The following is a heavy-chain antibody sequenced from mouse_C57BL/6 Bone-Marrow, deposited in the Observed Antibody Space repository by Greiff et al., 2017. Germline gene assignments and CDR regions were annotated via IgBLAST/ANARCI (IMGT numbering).Heavy chain of an antibody. CDR3: ARGYYMAY. V-gene: IGHV5-4*01. D-gene: IGHD2-12*01. CDR2: ISDGGSYT. J-gene: IGHJ3*01. Sequence: EVQRVESGGGLVKPGGSLKLSCAASGFTFSSYAMSWVRQTPEKRLEWVATISDGGSYTYYPDNVKGRFTISRDNAKNNLYLQMSHLKSEDTAMYYGARGYYMAYWGQGTLVTVPA. CDR1: GFTFSSYA.